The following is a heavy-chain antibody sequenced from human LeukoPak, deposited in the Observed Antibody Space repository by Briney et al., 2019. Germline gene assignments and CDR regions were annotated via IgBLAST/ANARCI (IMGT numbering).Heavy chain of an antibody. CDR1: GGSISTYY. CDR3: ARARGYSGYAYFDY. D-gene: IGHD5-12*01. V-gene: IGHV4-4*07. CDR2: IYTSGST. Sequence: SETLSLTCTVSGGSISTYYWSWIRQPAGKGLEWIGRIYTSGSTNYNPSLKSRVTISVDTSKNQFSLKLSSVTAADTAVYYCARARGYSGYAYFDYWGQGTLVTVSS. J-gene: IGHJ4*02.